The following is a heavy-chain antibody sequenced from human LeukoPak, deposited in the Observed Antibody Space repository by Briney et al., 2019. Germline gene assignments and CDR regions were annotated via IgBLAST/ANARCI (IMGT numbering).Heavy chain of an antibody. V-gene: IGHV3-48*01. CDR2: ISSAGGVI. CDR3: AREYCSGGSCYGNLDH. Sequence: PGGSLRLSCAASGFIFRSYSINWVRQAPGKGLEWVSFISSAGGVICYADSVKGRFTISRDNAKNSLYLQMNSLRVEDTAVYYCAREYCSGGSCYGNLDHWGQGTPVTVSS. CDR1: GFIFRSYS. J-gene: IGHJ4*02. D-gene: IGHD2-15*01.